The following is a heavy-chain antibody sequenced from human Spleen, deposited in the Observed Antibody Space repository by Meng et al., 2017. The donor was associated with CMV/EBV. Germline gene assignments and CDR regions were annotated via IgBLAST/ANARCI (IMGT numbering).Heavy chain of an antibody. CDR2: IIPIFNTA. CDR1: GGTFNSDA. Sequence: SVKVSCKASGGTFNSDAIIWVRQAPGQGLEWMGGIIPIFNTANNAQKFQGRVTITTDESTTTAYMELSSLRSEDTAVYYCATERVDSSSAWRPYYYYGMDVWGQGTTVTVSS. J-gene: IGHJ6*02. CDR3: ATERVDSSSAWRPYYYYGMDV. D-gene: IGHD1-1*01. V-gene: IGHV1-69*05.